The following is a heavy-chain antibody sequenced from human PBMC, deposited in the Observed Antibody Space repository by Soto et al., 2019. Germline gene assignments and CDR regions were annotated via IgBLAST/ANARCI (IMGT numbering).Heavy chain of an antibody. CDR1: GGSVIDKTYY. CDR2: VYYSGTT. Sequence: SETLSLTCSVSGGSVIDKTYYWIWIRQPPGKRLEWIGYVYYSGTTNYNPSLKSRVTISVDLSKNRFSLRLSSVTTADTALYYCARTTAVPNTLRSRYFFDYWGQGTLVTVSS. D-gene: IGHD4-17*01. J-gene: IGHJ4*02. CDR3: ARTTAVPNTLRSRYFFDY. V-gene: IGHV4-61*01.